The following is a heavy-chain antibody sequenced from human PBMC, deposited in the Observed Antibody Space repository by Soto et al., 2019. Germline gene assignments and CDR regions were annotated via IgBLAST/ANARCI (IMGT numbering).Heavy chain of an antibody. V-gene: IGHV3-23*01. CDR3: AKWEPVAARGGFDY. D-gene: IGHD2-15*01. J-gene: IGHJ4*02. CDR2: ISGSADKT. Sequence: EVQLMQSGGGLVRPGGSLRLTCAASGLTSSGYPMSWVRQAPGKGLEWVSAISGSADKTYYADSVKGRLTISRDRAKNTVYLQMSSLRVDDTAVYYCAKWEPVAARGGFDYWGQGSLVTVSS. CDR1: GLTSSGYP.